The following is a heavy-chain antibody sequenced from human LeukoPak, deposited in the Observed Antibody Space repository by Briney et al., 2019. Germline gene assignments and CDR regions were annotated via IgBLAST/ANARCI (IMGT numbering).Heavy chain of an antibody. CDR1: GYTFTSYY. Sequence: ASVKVSCKASGYTFTSYYMHWVRQAPGQGLEWMGIVNPSGGSTSYAQKFQGRVTMTRDTSTSTVYMELSSLRSEDTAVYYCARDLVAGTTALHSTDYWGQGTLVTVSS. J-gene: IGHJ4*02. D-gene: IGHD1-14*01. CDR3: ARDLVAGTTALHSTDY. CDR2: VNPSGGST. V-gene: IGHV1-46*01.